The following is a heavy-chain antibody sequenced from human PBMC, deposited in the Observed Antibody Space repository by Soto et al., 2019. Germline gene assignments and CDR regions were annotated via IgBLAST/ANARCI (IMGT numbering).Heavy chain of an antibody. CDR2: INSDGSST. D-gene: IGHD3-9*01. V-gene: IGHV3-74*01. Sequence: GGSLRLSCAASGFTSSSYWMHWVRQAPGKGLVWVSRINSDGSSTSYADSVKGRFTISRDNAKNTLYLQMNSLRAEDTAVYYCARELDIRRTPIVYWGRGTLVTFSS. J-gene: IGHJ4*02. CDR3: ARELDIRRTPIVY. CDR1: GFTSSSYW.